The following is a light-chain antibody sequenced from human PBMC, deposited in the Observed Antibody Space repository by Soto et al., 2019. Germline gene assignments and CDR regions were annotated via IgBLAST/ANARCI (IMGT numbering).Light chain of an antibody. V-gene: IGLV1-40*01. Sequence: QSVLTQPPSVSGAPGQRVTISCTGSSSNIGAGYDVPWYQQLPGTAPKLLIYGNSNRPSGVPDRFSGSKSGTSASLAITGLQAEDEADYYCQSYDSSLSGCVFGEGTKLTVL. CDR3: QSYDSSLSGCV. CDR1: SSNIGAGYD. J-gene: IGLJ3*02. CDR2: GNS.